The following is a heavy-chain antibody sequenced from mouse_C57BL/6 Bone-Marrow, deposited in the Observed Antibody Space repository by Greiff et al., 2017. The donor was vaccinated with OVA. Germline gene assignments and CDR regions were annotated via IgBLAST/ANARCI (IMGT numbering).Heavy chain of an antibody. J-gene: IGHJ3*01. Sequence: QVQLQQPGAELVKPGASVKLSCKASGYTFTSYWMQWVKQRPGQGLEWIGEIDPSDSYTNYNQKFKGKATLTVDPSSSTAYMQLSSLTSEDSAVYYCARAYYDDDGFAYWGQGTLVTVSA. CDR1: GYTFTSYW. CDR2: IDPSDSYT. CDR3: ARAYYDDDGFAY. V-gene: IGHV1-50*01. D-gene: IGHD2-4*01.